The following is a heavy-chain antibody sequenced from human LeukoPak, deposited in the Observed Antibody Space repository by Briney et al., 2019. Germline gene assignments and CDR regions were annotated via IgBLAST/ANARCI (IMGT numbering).Heavy chain of an antibody. J-gene: IGHJ6*03. Sequence: GASVKVSCKASGGTFSSYAISWVRQAPGQGLEWMGGIIPIFGTANYAQKFQGRVTITADESTSTAYMELSSLRSEDTAVCYCARAKAGYYDFWSGYYPFYMDVWGKGTTVTVSS. CDR1: GGTFSSYA. CDR3: ARAKAGYYDFWSGYYPFYMDV. D-gene: IGHD3-3*01. CDR2: IIPIFGTA. V-gene: IGHV1-69*13.